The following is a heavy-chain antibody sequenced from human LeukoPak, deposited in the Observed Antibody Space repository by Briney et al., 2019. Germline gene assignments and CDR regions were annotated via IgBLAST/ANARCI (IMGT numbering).Heavy chain of an antibody. CDR1: GFSVSSNSVA. V-gene: IGHV6-1*01. CDR2: TYYRSKWYN. J-gene: IGHJ4*02. CDR3: VMAPNCDFWSGYNC. D-gene: IGHD3-3*01. Sequence: SQTLSLTCATSGFSVSSNSVAWIWIRQSPSRGLEWLGRTYYRSKWYNDYAVSVKSRITINPDTSKNQFSLQLNAVAPEDTAVYYCVMAPNCDFWSGYNCWGQGTLVTVSS.